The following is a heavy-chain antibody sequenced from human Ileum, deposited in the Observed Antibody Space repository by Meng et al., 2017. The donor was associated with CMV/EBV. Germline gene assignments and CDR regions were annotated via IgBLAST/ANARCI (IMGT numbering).Heavy chain of an antibody. V-gene: IGHV3-7*01. J-gene: IGHJ4*01. CDR3: ARASNYARDY. D-gene: IGHD1-26*01. CDR2: IKQDGSEK. Sequence: GESLKISCAASGFTFRTYWMSWVRQAPGKGLEWVASIKQDGSEKNYVDSVKGRFTISRDNAKNSLYLQMNSLRVEDTAVYFCARASNYARDYWGHGTLVTVSS. CDR1: GFTFRTYW.